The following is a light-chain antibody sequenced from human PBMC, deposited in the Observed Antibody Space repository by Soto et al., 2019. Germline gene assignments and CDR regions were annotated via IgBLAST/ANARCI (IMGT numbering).Light chain of an antibody. J-gene: IGKJ5*01. CDR1: QSVSSN. Sequence: EIVMTQSPATLSVSPGERATLSRRASQSVSSNLAWYQQKPGQAPRLLIYGASTRATGIPARFSGSGSGTEFTLTISSLQSEDFAVYYCQQYNNWRITFGQGTRLEIK. V-gene: IGKV3-15*01. CDR3: QQYNNWRIT. CDR2: GAS.